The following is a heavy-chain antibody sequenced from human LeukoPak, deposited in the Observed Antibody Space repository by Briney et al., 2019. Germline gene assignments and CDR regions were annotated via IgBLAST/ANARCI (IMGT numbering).Heavy chain of an antibody. CDR1: GYTFTGYY. CDR3: ARVISSHYYYYGMDV. D-gene: IGHD3-3*02. Sequence: GASVKVSCKASGYTFTGYYLHWVRQAPGQGLEWMGWINPNSGDTNYAQKLQGRVTMTTDTSTSTAYMELRSLRSDDTAVYYCARVISSHYYYYGMDVWGQGTTVTVSS. CDR2: INPNSGDT. J-gene: IGHJ6*02. V-gene: IGHV1-2*02.